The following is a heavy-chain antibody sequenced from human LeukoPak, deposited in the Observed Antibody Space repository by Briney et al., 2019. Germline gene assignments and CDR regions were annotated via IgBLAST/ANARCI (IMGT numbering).Heavy chain of an antibody. CDR2: ISGSGGTT. Sequence: GGSLRLSCAASGFTFSSYAMSWVRQAPGKGLVWVSAISGSGGTTHYADSVKGRFTISRDRSKNTLYLQMHSLRAEDTAVYYCAKDAFCTSTNCYASYFDYWGQGTLVTVSS. J-gene: IGHJ4*02. V-gene: IGHV3-23*01. D-gene: IGHD2-2*01. CDR1: GFTFSSYA. CDR3: AKDAFCTSTNCYASYFDY.